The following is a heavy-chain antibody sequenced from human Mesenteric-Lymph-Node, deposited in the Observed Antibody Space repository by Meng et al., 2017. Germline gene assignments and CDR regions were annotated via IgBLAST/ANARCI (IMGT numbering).Heavy chain of an antibody. CDR1: GGSTSSSY. D-gene: IGHD3-10*01. CDR2: IYYSGST. J-gene: IGHJ5*02. CDR3: ARDFTYYYGSGTPHNWFDP. Sequence: GSLRLSCTVSGGSTSSSYWNWIRQPPGKGLEWIAYIYYSGSTNYNPSLKSRVTISIDTSKNQFSLRLSSVTAADTAVYYCARDFTYYYGSGTPHNWFDPWGQGTLVTVSS. V-gene: IGHV4-59*12.